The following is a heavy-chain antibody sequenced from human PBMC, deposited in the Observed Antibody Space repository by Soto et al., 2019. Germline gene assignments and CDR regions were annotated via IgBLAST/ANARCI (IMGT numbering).Heavy chain of an antibody. Sequence: GESLKISCKGSGYTFISFWIGWVRQMPGKGLEWMGIIYPGDFDTRYSPSFQGQVTISADKSFNTAYLQWSSLKASDTAIYYCARLEILAGGRHLWGDVWGQGTTVTV. J-gene: IGHJ6*02. V-gene: IGHV5-51*01. CDR2: IYPGDFDT. D-gene: IGHD2-15*01. CDR1: GYTFISFW. CDR3: ARLEILAGGRHLWGDV.